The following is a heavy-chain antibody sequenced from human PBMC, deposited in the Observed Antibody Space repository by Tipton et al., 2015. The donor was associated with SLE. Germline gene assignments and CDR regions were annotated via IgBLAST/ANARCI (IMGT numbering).Heavy chain of an antibody. V-gene: IGHV3-7*01. CDR3: GRKAVDY. CDR1: GFTFSSYW. J-gene: IGHJ4*02. CDR2: IKPDGSDT. Sequence: SLRLSCVASGFTFSSYWMSWVRQAPGKGLEWVANIKPDGSDTHYVESVKGRLTISRDNTKNSLYLQMNSLTDEDTAVYYCGRKAVDYWGQGTLVTVSS.